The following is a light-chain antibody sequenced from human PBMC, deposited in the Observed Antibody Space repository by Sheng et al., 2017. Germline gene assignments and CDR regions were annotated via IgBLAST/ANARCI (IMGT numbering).Light chain of an antibody. CDR2: AAS. Sequence: EIVMTQSPATLSVSPGERATLSCGASQSVGSDLAWYQQKPGQAPRLLIYAASTRATGVPARFSGSGSGTEFTLTISSLQSEDFAVYSCQQYNDWPTFGQGDQAG. J-gene: IGKJ2*01. CDR1: QSVGSD. CDR3: QQYNDWPT. V-gene: IGKV3-15*01.